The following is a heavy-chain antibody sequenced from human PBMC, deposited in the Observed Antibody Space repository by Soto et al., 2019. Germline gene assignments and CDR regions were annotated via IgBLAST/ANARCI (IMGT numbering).Heavy chain of an antibody. CDR2: ITSKTDGGTT. Sequence: EVQLVESGGGLVKPGGSLRLSCAASGFTFSNAWMNWVRQAPGKGLEWVGRITSKTDGGTTDYAAPVKGRFTISRDDSKNTLYLQMNSLKTEDTAVYYCTASSSTYYYYCGMDVWGQGTTVTVSS. J-gene: IGHJ6*02. CDR1: GFTFSNAW. V-gene: IGHV3-15*07. CDR3: TASSSTYYYYCGMDV.